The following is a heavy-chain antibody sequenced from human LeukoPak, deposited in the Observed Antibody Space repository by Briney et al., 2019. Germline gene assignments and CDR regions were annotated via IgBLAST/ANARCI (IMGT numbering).Heavy chain of an antibody. CDR2: IFGNRKRV. J-gene: IGHJ4*02. Sequence: GKSLRLSCKASGPYIQDYAMHWVRQAPGKGLEWVSGIFGNRKRVDHADSVKGRFTVSRDNAKNSLYLQMNNLRLEDTALYYCIKETSAGGLDYWGQGTLVTVSS. CDR3: IKETSAGGLDY. CDR1: GPYIQDYA. V-gene: IGHV3-9*01. D-gene: IGHD4-23*01.